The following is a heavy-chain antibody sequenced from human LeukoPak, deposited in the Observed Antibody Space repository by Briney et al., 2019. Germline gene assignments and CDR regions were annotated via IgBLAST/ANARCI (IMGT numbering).Heavy chain of an antibody. D-gene: IGHD3-16*01. V-gene: IGHV3-74*01. CDR3: VCLGLGGLSLD. CDR2: VNSDGSGT. Sequence: GGSLRLACAASGFTFSRYSMHWVRQAPGKGLVWVSHVNSDGSGTDYADSVKGRFTISRDNAKNTLYLQMNSLRVEDTAVYYCVCLGLGGLSLDWGQGALVTVSS. CDR1: GFTFSRYS. J-gene: IGHJ4*02.